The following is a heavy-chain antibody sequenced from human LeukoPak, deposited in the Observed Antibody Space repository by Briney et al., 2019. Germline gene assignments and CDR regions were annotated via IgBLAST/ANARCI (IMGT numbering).Heavy chain of an antibody. D-gene: IGHD3-10*01. Sequence: SETLSLTCTVSGGSIGSGSYYWSWIRQPAGKGLEWIGRIYTSGSTNYNPSLKSRVTISVDTSKNQFSLKLSSVTAADTAVYYCARTRYYYNSRSYGAPYYFDYWGQGTLVTVSS. J-gene: IGHJ4*02. CDR2: IYTSGST. V-gene: IGHV4-61*02. CDR1: GGSIGSGSYY. CDR3: ARTRYYYNSRSYGAPYYFDY.